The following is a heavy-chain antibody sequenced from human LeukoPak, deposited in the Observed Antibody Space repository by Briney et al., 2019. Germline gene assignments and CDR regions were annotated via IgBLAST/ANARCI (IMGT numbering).Heavy chain of an antibody. CDR2: ISAYNGNT. Sequence: ASVKVSCKASGYTFTSYGISWVRQAPGQGPEWMGWISAYNGNTNYAQKLQGRVTMTTDTSTSTAYMELRSLRSDDTAVYYCARDRGEDSSGCDFDYWGQGTLVTVSS. CDR1: GYTFTSYG. J-gene: IGHJ4*02. D-gene: IGHD6-19*01. CDR3: ARDRGEDSSGCDFDY. V-gene: IGHV1-18*01.